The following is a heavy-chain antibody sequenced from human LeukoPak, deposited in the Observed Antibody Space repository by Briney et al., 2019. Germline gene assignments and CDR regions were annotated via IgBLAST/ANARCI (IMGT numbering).Heavy chain of an antibody. Sequence: ASVKRSCNASGYTFTRDYILWVRQAPGQGLESVGWSQPHRGGSSYAQRFQGRVTETRGTTISTAYMELTNLESDDTAVCSCATRKGGAGGFDPWGQGTLVTVSS. D-gene: IGHD3-10*01. V-gene: IGHV1-2*02. CDR3: ATRKGGAGGFDP. CDR2: SQPHRGGS. CDR1: GYTFTRDY. J-gene: IGHJ5*02.